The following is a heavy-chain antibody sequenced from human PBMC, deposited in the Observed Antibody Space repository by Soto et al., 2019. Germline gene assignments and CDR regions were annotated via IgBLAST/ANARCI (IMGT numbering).Heavy chain of an antibody. V-gene: IGHV3-48*01. CDR1: GFTFSSCS. CDR3: ARGPPHPDIVVVPAASYYYYYMDV. J-gene: IGHJ6*03. Sequence: GGSLRLSCAASGFTFSSCSMNWVRQAPGKGLEWVSYISSSSSTIYYADSVKGRFTISRDNAKNSLYLQMNSLRAEDTAVYYCARGPPHPDIVVVPAASYYYYYMDVWGKGTTVTVSS. D-gene: IGHD2-2*01. CDR2: ISSSSSTI.